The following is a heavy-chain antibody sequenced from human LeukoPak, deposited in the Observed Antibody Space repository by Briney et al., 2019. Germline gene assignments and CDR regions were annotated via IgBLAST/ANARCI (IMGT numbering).Heavy chain of an antibody. CDR1: GGSISSYY. V-gene: IGHV4-4*07. D-gene: IGHD6-19*01. CDR2: IYTSGST. Sequence: SETLSLTCTVSGGSISSYYWSWIRQPAGKGLEWIGRIYTSGSTNYNPSLKSRVTMSVDTSKNQFSLKLSSVTAADTAVYYCARDDYTRGWYPVRGDYWGQGTLVTVSS. J-gene: IGHJ4*02. CDR3: ARDDYTRGWYPVRGDY.